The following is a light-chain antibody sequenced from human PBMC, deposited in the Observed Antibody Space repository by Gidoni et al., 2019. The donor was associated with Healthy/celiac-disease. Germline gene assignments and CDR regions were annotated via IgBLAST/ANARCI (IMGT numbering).Light chain of an antibody. CDR2: ASS. V-gene: IGKV1-8*01. Sequence: AIRMTQSPSSFSASTGDRVTITRRASQGISSYLAWYQQQQGTAPQLLIYASSTFQSGVPSRFSGSGSGTYFPLTISCLPSEDFATYYCQRYYSYPLTFGGGTKVEIK. CDR3: QRYYSYPLT. CDR1: QGISSY. J-gene: IGKJ4*01.